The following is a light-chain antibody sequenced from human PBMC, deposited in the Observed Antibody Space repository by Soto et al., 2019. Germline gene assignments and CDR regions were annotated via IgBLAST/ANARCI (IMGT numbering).Light chain of an antibody. V-gene: IGKV1-8*01. CDR3: QQYYSYWT. CDR1: QGISSY. J-gene: IGKJ1*01. CDR2: AAS. Sequence: AIRMTQSPSSFSASTGDRVTITCRASQGISSYLAWYQQKPGKAPKLLIYAASTLQSGVPSRFSGSGSGRDFTLTISCLQSEEFATYYCQQYYSYWTFGQGTKVEIK.